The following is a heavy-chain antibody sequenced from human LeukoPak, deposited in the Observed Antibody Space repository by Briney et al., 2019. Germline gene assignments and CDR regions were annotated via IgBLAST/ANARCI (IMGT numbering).Heavy chain of an antibody. V-gene: IGHV3-30*03. CDR3: ARGIGDYYYYGMDV. D-gene: IGHD3-10*01. CDR1: GFTFSSYG. Sequence: GGSLRLSCAASGFTFSSYGMHWVRQAPGKGLEWVAVISYDGSNKYYADSVKGRFTISRDNSKNTLYLQMNSLRAEDTAVYYCARGIGDYYYYGMDVWGKGTTVTVSS. CDR2: ISYDGSNK. J-gene: IGHJ6*04.